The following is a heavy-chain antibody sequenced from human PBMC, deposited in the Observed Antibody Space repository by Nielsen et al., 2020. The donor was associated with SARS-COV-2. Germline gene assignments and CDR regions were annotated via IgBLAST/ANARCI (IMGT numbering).Heavy chain of an antibody. CDR2: IYYSGST. V-gene: IGHV4-59*13. Sequence: SETLSLTCTVSDGSISSYYWSWIRQPPGKGLEWIGYIYYSGSTNYNPSLKSRVTISVDTSKNQFSLKLSSVTAADTAVYYCARVRGIVGATMSPYYFDYWGQGTLVTVSS. J-gene: IGHJ4*02. CDR1: DGSISSYY. CDR3: ARVRGIVGATMSPYYFDY. D-gene: IGHD1-26*01.